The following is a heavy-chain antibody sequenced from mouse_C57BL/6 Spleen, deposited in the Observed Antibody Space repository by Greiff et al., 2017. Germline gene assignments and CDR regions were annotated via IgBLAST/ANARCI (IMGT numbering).Heavy chain of an antibody. CDR1: GYSFTGYF. D-gene: IGHD2-5*01. J-gene: IGHJ4*01. V-gene: IGHV1-20*01. CDR2: INPYNGDT. CDR3: ATDYYSNLYAMDY. Sequence: EVQLQQSGPELVKPGDSVKLSCKASGYSFTGYFMNWVMQSNGKSLEWIGRINPYNGDTFYNQKFKGKATLTVDKSSSTAHMELRSLTSEDSAVYYCATDYYSNLYAMDYWGQGTSVTVSS.